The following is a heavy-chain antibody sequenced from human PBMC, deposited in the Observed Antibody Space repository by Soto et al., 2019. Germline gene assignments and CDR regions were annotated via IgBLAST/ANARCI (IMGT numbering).Heavy chain of an antibody. CDR1: GDSVANKRDA. Sequence: LSMTCAKTGDSVANKRDAWNWVRQSPSRGLEWLGRTYYRSKWHYDYAPSVRSRITINPDTSKNHFSLQLNSVSPEDAAVYYCARTLRGRGVKYFDDWGQGTVFTVSS. CDR2: TYYRSKWHY. CDR3: ARTLRGRGVKYFDD. V-gene: IGHV6-1*01. J-gene: IGHJ4*02. D-gene: IGHD3-10*01.